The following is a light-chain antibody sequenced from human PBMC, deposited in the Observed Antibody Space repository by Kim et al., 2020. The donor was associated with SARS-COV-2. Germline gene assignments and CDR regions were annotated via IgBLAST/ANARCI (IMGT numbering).Light chain of an antibody. CDR1: SSNIGAGYD. Sequence: GQRVTTSCTGSSSNIGAGYDVHWYQQFPGAAPKLLIYGNNNRASGVPERFSGSKSGTSASLAITGLQAEDEADYYCQSYDNSLIVIFGGGTKLTVL. V-gene: IGLV1-40*01. CDR2: GNN. J-gene: IGLJ2*01. CDR3: QSYDNSLIVI.